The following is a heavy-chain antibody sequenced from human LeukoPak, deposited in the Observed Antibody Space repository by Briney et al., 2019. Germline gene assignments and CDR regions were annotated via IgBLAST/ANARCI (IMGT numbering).Heavy chain of an antibody. V-gene: IGHV1-8*03. D-gene: IGHD6-6*01. Sequence: ASVKVSCKASGYTFTSYDINWVRQATGQGLEWMGWMNPNSGNTGYAQKFQGRVTITRNTSISTAYMELSSLRSEDTAVYYCARVAPGIAARTFDYWGQGTLVTVSS. J-gene: IGHJ4*02. CDR1: GYTFTSYD. CDR2: MNPNSGNT. CDR3: ARVAPGIAARTFDY.